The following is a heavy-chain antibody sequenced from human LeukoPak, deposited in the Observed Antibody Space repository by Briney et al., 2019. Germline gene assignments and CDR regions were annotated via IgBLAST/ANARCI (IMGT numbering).Heavy chain of an antibody. Sequence: GGSLRLSCAASGFTFSSYSMNWVRQAPGKGLEWVSSISSSSSYIYYADSVKGRFTISRDNAKNSLYLQMNSLRAEDTAVYYCATTPGNYDFWSGSLIYYYYYMDVWGKGTTVTVSS. CDR2: ISSSSSYI. CDR1: GFTFSSYS. D-gene: IGHD3-3*01. J-gene: IGHJ6*03. V-gene: IGHV3-21*01. CDR3: ATTPGNYDFWSGSLIYYYYYMDV.